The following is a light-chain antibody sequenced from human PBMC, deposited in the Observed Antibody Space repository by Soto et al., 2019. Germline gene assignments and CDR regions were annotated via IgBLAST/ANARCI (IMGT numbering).Light chain of an antibody. CDR2: EVT. Sequence: QSALTQPPSASGSPGQSVTISCTGTSSDFGGYNYVSWYQQHPGKAPKLIIYEVTKRPSGVPDRFSGSKSGNTASLTVSGLQAEDEADYYCSSYAGRNSYVFGTGTKLTVL. CDR1: SSDFGGYNY. CDR3: SSYAGRNSYV. V-gene: IGLV2-8*01. J-gene: IGLJ1*01.